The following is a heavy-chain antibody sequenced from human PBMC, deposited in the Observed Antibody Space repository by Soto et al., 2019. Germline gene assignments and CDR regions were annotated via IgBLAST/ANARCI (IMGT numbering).Heavy chain of an antibody. D-gene: IGHD5-18*01. CDR2: IYYGGST. J-gene: IGHJ6*02. CDR3: AREAPYGYPYGMDV. CDR1: GGSISSYY. Sequence: SETLSLTCTVSGGSISSYYWSWIRQPPGKGLEWIGYIYYGGSTNYNPSLKSRVTISVDTSKNQFSLKLSSVTAADTAVYYCAREAPYGYPYGMDVWGQGTTVTVSS. V-gene: IGHV4-59*01.